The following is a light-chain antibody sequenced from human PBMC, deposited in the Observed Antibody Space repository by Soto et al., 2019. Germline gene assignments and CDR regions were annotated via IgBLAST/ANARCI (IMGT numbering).Light chain of an antibody. CDR1: QSVGSN. Sequence: EIVMTQSPATLSVSPGERVTLSCRASQSVGSNLAWYQHKPGQAPRLLIYGVSTRATGIPARFSGSVSGTEFTLTIGSLQSEDFAVYSCQQYNDWPITFGPGTRLEIK. CDR3: QQYNDWPIT. V-gene: IGKV3-15*01. CDR2: GVS. J-gene: IGKJ5*01.